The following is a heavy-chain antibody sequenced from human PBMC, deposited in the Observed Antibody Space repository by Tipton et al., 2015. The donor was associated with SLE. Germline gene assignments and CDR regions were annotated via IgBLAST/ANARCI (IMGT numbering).Heavy chain of an antibody. Sequence: SLRLSCAASGFTFSSYWMTWVRQAPGKGLGWVANIKEDGSEKYYVDSVKGRFTISRDNAKNSLYLQMNSLRVEDTAVYYCVRGGGAYSRGIGYWGQGTLVTVSS. J-gene: IGHJ4*02. V-gene: IGHV3-7*01. CDR1: GFTFSSYW. D-gene: IGHD3-16*01. CDR2: IKEDGSEK. CDR3: VRGGGAYSRGIGY.